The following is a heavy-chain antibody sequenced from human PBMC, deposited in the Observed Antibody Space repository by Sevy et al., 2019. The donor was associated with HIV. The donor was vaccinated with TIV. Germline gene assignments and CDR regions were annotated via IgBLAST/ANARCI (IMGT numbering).Heavy chain of an antibody. V-gene: IGHV1-18*04. CDR1: GYTFTSYG. D-gene: IGHD3-9*01. J-gene: IGHJ4*02. CDR2: ISAYNGNT. CDR3: ARVRYYDILTGYSALFDY. Sequence: ASVKVSCKASGYTFTSYGIRWVRQAPGQGLEWMGWISAYNGNTNYAQKLQGRVTMTTDTSTSTAYMELRSLRSDDTAVDYCARVRYYDILTGYSALFDYWGQGTLVTVSS.